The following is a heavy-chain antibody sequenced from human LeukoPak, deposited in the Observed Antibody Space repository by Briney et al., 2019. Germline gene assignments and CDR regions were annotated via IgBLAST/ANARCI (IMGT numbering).Heavy chain of an antibody. D-gene: IGHD3-16*01. J-gene: IGHJ4*02. Sequence: SETLSLTCTVSGYSISSGYYWGWIRQPPGEGLEWIGSIYHSGSTYYNPSLKSRVTISVDTSKNQFSLKLSSVTAADTAVYYCARDRGGVTDYWGQGTLVTVSS. V-gene: IGHV4-38-2*02. CDR2: IYHSGST. CDR3: ARDRGGVTDY. CDR1: GYSISSGYY.